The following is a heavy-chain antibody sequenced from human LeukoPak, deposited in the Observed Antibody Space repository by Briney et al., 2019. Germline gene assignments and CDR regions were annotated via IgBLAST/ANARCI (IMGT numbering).Heavy chain of an antibody. J-gene: IGHJ3*02. CDR2: IIPILGIA. V-gene: IGHV1-69*04. Sequence: SVKVSCKASGGTFSSYAISWVRQAPGQGLEWMGRIIPILGIANYAQKFQGRVTITADKSTSTAYMELSSLRSEDTAVYYCARSRKIIAGATREGEYAFDIWGQGTMVTVSS. D-gene: IGHD1-26*01. CDR1: GGTFSSYA. CDR3: ARSRKIIAGATREGEYAFDI.